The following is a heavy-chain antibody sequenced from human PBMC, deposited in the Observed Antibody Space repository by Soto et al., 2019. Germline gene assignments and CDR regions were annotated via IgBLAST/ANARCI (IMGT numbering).Heavy chain of an antibody. CDR3: AKPSQSVSSALFDS. CDR1: GFTFDDST. CDR2: ITWDGSST. V-gene: IGHV3-43*01. Sequence: HPGGSLRLSCAASGFTFDDSTMHWVRQAPGKGLEWVSFITWDGSSTYYADSVKGRFTISRDNTKSSLYLQMNSLRAEDTALYYCAKPSQSVSSALFDSWGPGTLVTVSS. D-gene: IGHD6-6*01. J-gene: IGHJ4*02.